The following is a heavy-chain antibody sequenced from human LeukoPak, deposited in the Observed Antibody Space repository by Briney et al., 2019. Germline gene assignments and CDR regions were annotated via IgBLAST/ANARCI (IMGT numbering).Heavy chain of an antibody. CDR3: ARGLGRDGYKTFDY. J-gene: IGHJ4*02. V-gene: IGHV4-59*01. D-gene: IGHD5-24*01. CDR1: GGSISSYY. CDR2: IYYSGST. Sequence: KSSETLSLTCTVSGGSISSYYWSWIRQPPGKGLEWIGYIYYSGSTNYNPSLKSRVTISVDTSKNQFSLKLSSVTAADTAVYYCARGLGRDGYKTFDYWGQGTLVTVSS.